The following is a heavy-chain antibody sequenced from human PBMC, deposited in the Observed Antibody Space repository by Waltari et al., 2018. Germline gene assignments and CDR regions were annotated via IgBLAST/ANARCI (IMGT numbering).Heavy chain of an antibody. J-gene: IGHJ6*02. Sequence: QLQLQESGPGLVKPSETLSLTCTVSGGSISSSSYYWGWIRQPPGKGLAGIGSIYYSGSTYYNPSLKSRVTISVDTSKNQFSLKLSSVTAADTAVYYCARQAMDYDFWSGYYTGLYGMDVWGQGTTVTVSS. CDR2: IYYSGST. V-gene: IGHV4-39*01. D-gene: IGHD3-3*01. CDR3: ARQAMDYDFWSGYYTGLYGMDV. CDR1: GGSISSSSYY.